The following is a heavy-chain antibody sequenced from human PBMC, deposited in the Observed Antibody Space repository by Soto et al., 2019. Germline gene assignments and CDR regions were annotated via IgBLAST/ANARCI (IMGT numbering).Heavy chain of an antibody. D-gene: IGHD5-12*01. CDR3: ASGILRWLRRIYSGYSG. CDR2: IIPMFGTA. V-gene: IGHV1-69*12. CDR1: GGTFSTYA. J-gene: IGHJ1*01. Sequence: QVQLVQSGAEVKKPESSVKVSCKAPGGTFSTYAISWVRQAPGQGLEWMGGIIPMFGTANYAQRFQDRVTITADESTDTGNLELSSLRSEDTAGDFCASGILRWLRRIYSGYSGWGQGTLVTVSS.